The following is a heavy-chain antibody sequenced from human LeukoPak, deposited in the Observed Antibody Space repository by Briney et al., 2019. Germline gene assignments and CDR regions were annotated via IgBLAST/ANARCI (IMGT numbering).Heavy chain of an antibody. CDR2: INPDSGGT. CDR1: GYSFTGYY. CDR3: ASGYSDYADYYNYYMDV. J-gene: IGHJ6*03. D-gene: IGHD4-11*01. Sequence: GASVKFSCKASGYSFTGYYMHWVRQAPGQGLEWMGWINPDSGGTNYAQKFQGRVTMTRDTSITTAYMELSRLTSDDTAVYYCASGYSDYADYYNYYMDVWGKGTTVTVSS. V-gene: IGHV1-2*02.